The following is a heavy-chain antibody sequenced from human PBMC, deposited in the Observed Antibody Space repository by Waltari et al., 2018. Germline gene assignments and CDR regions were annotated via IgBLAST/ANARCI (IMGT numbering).Heavy chain of an antibody. CDR3: ARGLEGIAAAALQH. V-gene: IGHV4-38-2*01. CDR1: GYSISSGYY. J-gene: IGHJ1*01. CDR2: IYHSGST. D-gene: IGHD6-13*01. Sequence: QVQLQESGPGLVKPSETLSLTCAVSGYSISSGYYWGWIRQPPGKGLEWIGSIYHSGSTYYNPSLKSRVTISVDTSKNQFSLKLSSVTAADTAVYYCARGLEGIAAAALQHWGQGTLVTVSS.